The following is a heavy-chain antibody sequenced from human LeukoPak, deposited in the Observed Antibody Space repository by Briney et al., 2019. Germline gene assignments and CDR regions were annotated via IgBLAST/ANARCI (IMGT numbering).Heavy chain of an antibody. CDR2: ISYDGSNK. D-gene: IGHD6-19*01. CDR3: ARTSTYSSGWLFDY. Sequence: PGGSLRLSCAATGFTFSSYAMHWVRQAPGKGLEWVAVISYDGSNKYYADSVEGRFTISRDNSKNTLYLQMNSLRAEDTAVYYCARTSTYSSGWLFDYWGQGTLVTVSS. CDR1: GFTFSSYA. V-gene: IGHV3-30*04. J-gene: IGHJ4*02.